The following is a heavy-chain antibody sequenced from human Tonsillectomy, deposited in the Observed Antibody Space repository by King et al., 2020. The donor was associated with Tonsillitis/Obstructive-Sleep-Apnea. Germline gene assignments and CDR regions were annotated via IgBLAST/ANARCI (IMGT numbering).Heavy chain of an antibody. CDR3: AGGRGHSYGHWFYFDY. J-gene: IGHJ4*02. D-gene: IGHD5-18*01. Sequence: VQLVESGAEVKKPGSSVKVSCTASGGTFSSYAISWVRQAPGQGLEWMGGIIPIFGTANYAQQFQGRVTITADESTSTAYMELSSLRSEDTAMYYCAGGRGHSYGHWFYFDYWGQGTLVTVSS. CDR1: GGTFSSYA. V-gene: IGHV1-69*01. CDR2: IIPIFGTA.